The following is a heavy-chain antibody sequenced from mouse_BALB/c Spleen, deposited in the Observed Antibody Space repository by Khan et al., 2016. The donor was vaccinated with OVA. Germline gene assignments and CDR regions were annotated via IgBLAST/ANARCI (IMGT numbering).Heavy chain of an antibody. D-gene: IGHD1-3*01. J-gene: IGHJ4*01. CDR3: ARDSSRYNDAMDY. CDR2: ISYSGST. Sequence: EVQLQESGPGLVKPSQSLSLTCTVTGYSITSDYAWNWIRQFPGNKLEWMGYISYSGSTNYNPALKSRISITRDTSKNQFFLQLNSVTTEDTATYYCARDSSRYNDAMDYWGQGTSVTVSS. V-gene: IGHV3-2*02. CDR1: GYSITSDYA.